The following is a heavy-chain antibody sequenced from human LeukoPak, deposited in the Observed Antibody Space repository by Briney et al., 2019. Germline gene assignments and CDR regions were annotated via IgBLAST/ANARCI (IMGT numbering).Heavy chain of an antibody. D-gene: IGHD3-9*01. Sequence: AASVKVSCKASGGTFCSYAIRWVRQAPGQGLEWMGGIIPIFGTANYAQKFQGRVTITADESTSTAYMELSSLRSEDTAVYYCAARLRYFDWSPYYYYYYMDVWGKGTTVTISS. CDR2: IIPIFGTA. CDR1: GGTFCSYA. J-gene: IGHJ6*03. CDR3: AARLRYFDWSPYYYYYYMDV. V-gene: IGHV1-69*13.